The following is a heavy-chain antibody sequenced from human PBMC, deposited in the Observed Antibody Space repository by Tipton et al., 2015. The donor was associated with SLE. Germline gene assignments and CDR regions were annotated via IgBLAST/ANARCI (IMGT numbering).Heavy chain of an antibody. V-gene: IGHV4-30-2*01. CDR2: LYPSGST. CDR1: DGSISSGGYS. D-gene: IGHD1-26*01. CDR3: ARKKGAIAAFDY. Sequence: TLSLTCAVSDGSISSGGYSWSWIRQPPGKGLEWIGFLYPSGSTYYNPSLKSRVTISVDRSKNKFSLKLSSVTAADTAVYYCARKKGAIAAFDYWGQGTLVTVSS. J-gene: IGHJ4*02.